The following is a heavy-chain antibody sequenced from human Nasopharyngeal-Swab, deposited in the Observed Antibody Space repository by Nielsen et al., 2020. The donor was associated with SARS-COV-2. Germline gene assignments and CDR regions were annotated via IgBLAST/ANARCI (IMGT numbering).Heavy chain of an antibody. V-gene: IGHV4-59*01. Sequence: SETLSLTCTASGGSISSYYWSWFRQPPGKGLEWIGYIDYSGSTNYNPSLKSRVTISVDTSKNQFSLKLSSVSAADTAVYYCARSKAAHNWFDPWGQGTLVTVSS. J-gene: IGHJ5*02. CDR3: ARSKAAHNWFDP. D-gene: IGHD6-6*01. CDR2: IDYSGST. CDR1: GGSISSYY.